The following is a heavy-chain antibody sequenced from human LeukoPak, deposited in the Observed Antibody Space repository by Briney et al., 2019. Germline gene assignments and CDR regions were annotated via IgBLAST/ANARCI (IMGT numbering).Heavy chain of an antibody. Sequence: SETLSLTCTVSGRSISSYYWSWIRQPPGEGLEWIGYIYYSGSTNYNPSLKSRVTISVDTSKNQFSLKLSSVTAADTDVYYCARHFLYDPFDPWGQGTLVTVSS. CDR1: GRSISSYY. D-gene: IGHD3-16*01. CDR2: IYYSGST. CDR3: ARHFLYDPFDP. J-gene: IGHJ5*02. V-gene: IGHV4-59*08.